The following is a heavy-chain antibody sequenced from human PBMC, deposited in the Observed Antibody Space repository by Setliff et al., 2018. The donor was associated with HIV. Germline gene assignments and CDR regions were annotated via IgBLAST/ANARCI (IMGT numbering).Heavy chain of an antibody. J-gene: IGHJ5*02. CDR3: ARSVVVAAGA. CDR2: IGQDGSEK. D-gene: IGHD2-15*01. V-gene: IGHV3-7*01. CDR1: RFDFNNYW. Sequence: PGGSLRLSCAASRFDFNNYWMCWVRQAPGKGLEWVANIGQDGSEKNYVDSVKGRFTISRDNSKNTLYLQMSSQRVEDTAVYYCARSVVVAAGAWGQGTLVTVSS.